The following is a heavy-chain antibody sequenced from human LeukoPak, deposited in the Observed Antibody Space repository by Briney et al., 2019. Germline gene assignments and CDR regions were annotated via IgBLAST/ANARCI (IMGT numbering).Heavy chain of an antibody. CDR2: ISSSSRYI. CDR1: GFTFSSYS. V-gene: IGHV3-21*01. CDR3: ARNYAYHGMDV. D-gene: IGHD2-2*01. Sequence: GGSLRLSCAASGFTFSSYSMNGVRQAPGKGLEWVSSISSSSRYIYYADSVKGRFTISRDNAKNSLYLQMNSLKAEDTAVSYCARNYAYHGMDVWGQGTTVTVSS. J-gene: IGHJ6*02.